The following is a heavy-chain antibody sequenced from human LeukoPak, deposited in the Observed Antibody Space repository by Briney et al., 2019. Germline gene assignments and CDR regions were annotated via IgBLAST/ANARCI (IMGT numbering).Heavy chain of an antibody. J-gene: IGHJ3*02. CDR1: GFTFSDFY. CDR3: ARIGGGNAFDI. CDR2: ISGSGSGI. V-gene: IGHV3-11*01. Sequence: GESLRLSCVASGFTFSDFYMIWIRQAPGRGLECVSYISGSGSGIYYTDSVKGRFTISRDNAKNSLFLQMNSLRAEDTAVYYCARIGGGNAFDIWGQGTMVTVSS. D-gene: IGHD1-26*01.